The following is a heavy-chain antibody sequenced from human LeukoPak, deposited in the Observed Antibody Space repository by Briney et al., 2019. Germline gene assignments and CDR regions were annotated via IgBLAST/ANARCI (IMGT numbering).Heavy chain of an antibody. D-gene: IGHD6-13*01. V-gene: IGHV4-4*07. Sequence: SETLSLTCTVSGDSISSNYWTWIRQPAGKGLEWIGRIYTSGRTNYNPSLKSRVTMSVDTSKSQFSLKLSSVTAADTAVYYCARDTSSSWPRDYYYYMDVWGKGTTVTISS. CDR2: IYTSGRT. CDR3: ARDTSSSWPRDYYYYMDV. CDR1: GDSISSNY. J-gene: IGHJ6*03.